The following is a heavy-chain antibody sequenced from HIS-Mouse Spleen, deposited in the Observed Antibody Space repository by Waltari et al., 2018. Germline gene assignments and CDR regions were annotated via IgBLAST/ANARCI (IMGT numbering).Heavy chain of an antibody. CDR1: GGSISSGDSY. V-gene: IGHV4-30-4*01. D-gene: IGHD6-6*01. CDR2: LYYSGST. J-gene: IGHJ4*02. Sequence: QVQLQESGPGLVKPSQTLSLTCTVSGGSISSGDSYWSWIRQPPGKGLEWIGHLYYSGSTYYNPSLKSRVTISVDTSKNQFSLKLSSVTAADTAVYYCARAQIEYSSSFDYWGQGTLVTVSS. CDR3: ARAQIEYSSSFDY.